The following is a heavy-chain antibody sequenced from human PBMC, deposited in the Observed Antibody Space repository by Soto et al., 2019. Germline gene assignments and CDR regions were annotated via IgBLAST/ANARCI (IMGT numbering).Heavy chain of an antibody. Sequence: GESLKISCKGSGYSFTSYWIGWVRQMPGKGLEWMGIIYPGDSDTRYSPSFQGQVTISADKSISTAYLQCSSLKASDTAMYYCAKGPVLRFLEWLSGPDYWGQGTLVTVSS. CDR2: IYPGDSDT. CDR1: GYSFTSYW. D-gene: IGHD3-3*01. CDR3: AKGPVLRFLEWLSGPDY. V-gene: IGHV5-51*01. J-gene: IGHJ4*02.